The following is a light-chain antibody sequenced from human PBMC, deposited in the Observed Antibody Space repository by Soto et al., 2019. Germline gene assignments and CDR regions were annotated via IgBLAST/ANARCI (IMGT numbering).Light chain of an antibody. CDR3: QQSYNSPFT. Sequence: DVHMTHSPESLSEPVEDRANIICRESRTITMYLNWYQQKSGQAPKLMINAVYTLRSGVHSRFSGSGSGTDFILTIDSLQPEDFANYYCQQSYNSPFTFGHGTKLDIK. CDR1: RTITMY. CDR2: AVY. V-gene: IGKV1-39*01. J-gene: IGKJ3*01.